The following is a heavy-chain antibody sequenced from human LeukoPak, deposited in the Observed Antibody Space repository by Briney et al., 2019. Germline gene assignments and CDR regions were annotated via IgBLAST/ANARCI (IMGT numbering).Heavy chain of an antibody. Sequence: SQTLSLTCAISGDSVSSNSAAWNWIRQSPSRGLEWLGRTYYRSKWYNDYAVSVKSRITINPDTSKNQFSLQLNSGTPEDTAVYYCARTPTLPGIAVAGTSGYFDYWGQGTLVTVSS. CDR1: GDSVSSNSAA. V-gene: IGHV6-1*01. CDR2: TYYRSKWYN. D-gene: IGHD6-19*01. J-gene: IGHJ4*02. CDR3: ARTPTLPGIAVAGTSGYFDY.